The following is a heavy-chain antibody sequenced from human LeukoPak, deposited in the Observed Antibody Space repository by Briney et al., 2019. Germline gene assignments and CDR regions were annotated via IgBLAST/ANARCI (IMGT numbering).Heavy chain of an antibody. J-gene: IGHJ6*03. D-gene: IGHD6-13*01. Sequence: GGSLRLSCAASGFTFSSYAMSWVRQAPGKGLEWVSAISGSGGSTYYADSVKGRFTISRDNSKNTLYLQMNSLRAEDTAVYYCARFSPFSAGTHYYYYMDVWGKGTTVTVSS. V-gene: IGHV3-23*01. CDR3: ARFSPFSAGTHYYYYMDV. CDR2: ISGSGGST. CDR1: GFTFSSYA.